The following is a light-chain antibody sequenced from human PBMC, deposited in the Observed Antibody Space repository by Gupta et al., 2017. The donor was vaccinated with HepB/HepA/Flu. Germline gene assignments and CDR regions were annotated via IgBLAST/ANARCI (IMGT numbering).Light chain of an antibody. CDR2: QDS. Sequence: SYELTQKPSVSVSPGQPASITCSGDKLGDKYACWYQQKPGQSPVLVIYQDSKRPSGIPERFSGSNSGNTATLTISGTQAMDEADYYCQAWDSSTARFGGGTKLTVL. J-gene: IGLJ2*01. CDR1: KLGDKY. V-gene: IGLV3-1*01. CDR3: QAWDSSTAR.